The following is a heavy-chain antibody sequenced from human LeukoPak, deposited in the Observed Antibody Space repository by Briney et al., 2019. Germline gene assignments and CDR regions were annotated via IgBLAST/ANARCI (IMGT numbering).Heavy chain of an antibody. CDR2: IYYSGST. CDR3: ARQGSSGSEVDY. CDR1: GGAISSSSYY. D-gene: IGHD6-19*01. Sequence: SETLSRTCTVSGGAISSSSYYWGWIRQPPGKGLEWIGSIYYSGSTYYNPSLKSRVTISVDTSKNQFSLKLSSVTAADTAVYYCARQGSSGSEVDYWGQGTLVTVSS. V-gene: IGHV4-39*01. J-gene: IGHJ4*02.